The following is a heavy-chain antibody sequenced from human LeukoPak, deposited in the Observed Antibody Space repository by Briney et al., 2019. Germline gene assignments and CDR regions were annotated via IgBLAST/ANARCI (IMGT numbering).Heavy chain of an antibody. CDR2: IWSDGSNK. CDR1: GFTFSHYG. Sequence: ERSLRLSCIASGFTFSHYGFHWVRQAPGKGLEWVAVIWSDGSNKYYGDSVKGRFIIYRDESQNTVYLQMNSLRAEDTAVYYCAKDAQRGFDYSNSLEYWGQGSLVTVSS. V-gene: IGHV3-33*03. CDR3: AKDAQRGFDYSNSLEY. J-gene: IGHJ4*02. D-gene: IGHD4-11*01.